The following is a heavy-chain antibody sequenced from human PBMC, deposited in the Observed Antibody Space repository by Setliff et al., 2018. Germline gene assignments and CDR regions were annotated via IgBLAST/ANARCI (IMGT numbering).Heavy chain of an antibody. CDR2: IYTSGST. J-gene: IGHJ6*02. D-gene: IGHD3-3*01. Sequence: SETLSLTCTVSGGSISSGSYYWSWIRQPAGKGLEWIGRIYTSGSTNYNPSLKSRVTISVDTSKNQFSLKLSSVTAADTAVYYCAREGYYNFWSGFMDVWGQGTTVTVSS. CDR1: GGSISSGSYY. V-gene: IGHV4-61*02. CDR3: AREGYYNFWSGFMDV.